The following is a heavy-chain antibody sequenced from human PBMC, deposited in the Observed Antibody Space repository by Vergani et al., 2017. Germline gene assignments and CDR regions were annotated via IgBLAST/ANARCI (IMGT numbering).Heavy chain of an antibody. CDR3: AKDLYRASDSSSWYTPYFDY. J-gene: IGHJ4*02. D-gene: IGHD6-13*01. CDR2: IYHSGST. Sequence: QVQLQESGPGLVKPSGTLSLTCAVSGGSISSSNWWSWVRQPPGKGLEWIGEIYHSGSTNYNPSLKSRVTISVDKSKNQFSLKLSSVTAADTAVYYCAKDLYRASDSSSWYTPYFDYWGQGTLVTVSS. CDR1: GGSISSSNW. V-gene: IGHV4-4*02.